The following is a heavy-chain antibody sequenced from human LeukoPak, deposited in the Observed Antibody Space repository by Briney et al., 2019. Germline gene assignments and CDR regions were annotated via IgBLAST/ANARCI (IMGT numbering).Heavy chain of an antibody. CDR1: GFTVSSNY. J-gene: IGHJ4*02. Sequence: GGSLRLSCAVSGFTVSSNYMSWVRQTPGKGLERVSVIYSGGNTYYADSVKGRFIVSRDNSKNTLYPQMNSLRAEDTAVYYCARGGGDYNPFDYWGQGTLVTVSS. D-gene: IGHD1-1*01. CDR2: IYSGGNT. V-gene: IGHV3-53*01. CDR3: ARGGGDYNPFDY.